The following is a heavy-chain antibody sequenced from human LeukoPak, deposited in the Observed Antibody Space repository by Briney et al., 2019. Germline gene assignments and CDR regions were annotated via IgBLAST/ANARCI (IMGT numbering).Heavy chain of an antibody. D-gene: IGHD3-22*01. CDR1: GYSISSGYY. J-gene: IGHJ3*02. CDR2: IYHSGST. CDR3: ARGAYDDAFDI. Sequence: SETLSLTCTVSGYSISSGYYWGWIRQPPGKGLEWIGSIYHSGSTYYNPSLKSRVTISVDTSKDQFSLKLSSVTAADTAVYYCARGAYDDAFDIWGQGTMVTVSS. V-gene: IGHV4-38-2*02.